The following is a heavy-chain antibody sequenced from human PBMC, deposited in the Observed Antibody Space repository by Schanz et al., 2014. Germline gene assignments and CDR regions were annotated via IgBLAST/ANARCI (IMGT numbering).Heavy chain of an antibody. D-gene: IGHD2-21*02. CDR3: ARGGTAYYFDD. J-gene: IGHJ4*02. Sequence: EVQLVESGGGLVQPGGSLRLSCGVSGFTASSHSMNWVRQAPGKGLEWVSFIYIGGNTYYADSVKGRFTISRDNSKNTVYIQMNSLRAEDTAVYYCARGGTAYYFDDWGQGTLVNVSS. CDR1: GFTASSHS. CDR2: IYIGGNT. V-gene: IGHV3-66*01.